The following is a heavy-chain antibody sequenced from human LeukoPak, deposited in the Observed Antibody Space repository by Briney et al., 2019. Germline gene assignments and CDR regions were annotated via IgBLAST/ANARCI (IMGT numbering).Heavy chain of an antibody. CDR1: GFTFSNYG. CDR2: ISGSGGST. Sequence: PGGSLRLSCAASGFTFSNYGMHWVRQAPGKGLEWVSAISGSGGSTYYADSVKGRFTISRDNSKNTLYLQMNSLTVEDTAVYYCALDCCTGARFDHWGQGTLVIVSS. CDR3: ALDCCTGARFDH. V-gene: IGHV3-23*01. J-gene: IGHJ4*02. D-gene: IGHD2-8*02.